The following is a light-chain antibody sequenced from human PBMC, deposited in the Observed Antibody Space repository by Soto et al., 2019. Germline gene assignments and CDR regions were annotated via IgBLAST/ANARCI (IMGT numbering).Light chain of an antibody. Sequence: EIVLTQSPATLSLSPGERATLSCWASQSVTNDYLAWYQQKHGQAPRLLIYDASARATGIPDRFSGSGSGTEYTLTISRLEPEDFAVYWCQVYGSSPLFTFGPGTKVDI. J-gene: IGKJ3*01. CDR3: QVYGSSPLFT. CDR1: QSVTNDY. CDR2: DAS. V-gene: IGKV3-20*01.